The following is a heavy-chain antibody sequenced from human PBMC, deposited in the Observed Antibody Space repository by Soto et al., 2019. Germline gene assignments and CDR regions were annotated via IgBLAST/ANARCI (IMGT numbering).Heavy chain of an antibody. CDR2: IYYSGST. D-gene: IGHD3-16*01. CDR1: GGSISSGGYY. CDR3: ARDLACNLGYFDY. J-gene: IGHJ4*02. V-gene: IGHV4-31*03. Sequence: PSETLSLTCTVSGGSISSGGYYWSWIRQHPGKGLEWIGYIYYSGSTYYNPSLKSRVTISADTSKNQFSLKLSSVTAADTAVYYCARDLACNLGYFDYWSQGTLVTVSS.